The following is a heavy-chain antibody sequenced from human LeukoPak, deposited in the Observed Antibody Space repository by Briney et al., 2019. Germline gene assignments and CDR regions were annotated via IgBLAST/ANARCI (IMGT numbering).Heavy chain of an antibody. V-gene: IGHV4-59*08. Sequence: PSETLSLTCTVSGGSISSYYWSWIRQPPGKGLEWIGCIYYSGSTNYNPSLKSRVTISVDTSKNQFSLKLSPVTAADTAVYYCARRWNDSSGYFYVDYWGQGTLVTVSS. CDR2: IYYSGST. D-gene: IGHD3-22*01. J-gene: IGHJ4*02. CDR1: GGSISSYY. CDR3: ARRWNDSSGYFYVDY.